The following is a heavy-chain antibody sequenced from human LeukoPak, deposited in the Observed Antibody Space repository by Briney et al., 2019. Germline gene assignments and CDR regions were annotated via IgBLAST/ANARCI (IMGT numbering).Heavy chain of an antibody. J-gene: IGHJ4*02. CDR1: GFTFSSYW. D-gene: IGHD6-13*01. CDR2: INSDGSIT. V-gene: IGHV3-74*01. CDR3: ARTVAAAGPMDY. Sequence: GGSLRLSCAASGFTFSSYWMHWVRQAPGKGLVWVSRINSDGSITSYADSVKGRFTISRDNSKNTLYLQMNSLRTEDTAVYYCARTVAAAGPMDYWGQGTLVTVSS.